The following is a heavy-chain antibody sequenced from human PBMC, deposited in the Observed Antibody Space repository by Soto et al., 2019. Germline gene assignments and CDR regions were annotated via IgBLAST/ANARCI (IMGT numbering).Heavy chain of an antibody. CDR2: INIVTGTI. D-gene: IGHD2-2*01. Sequence: GGSLRLSCAASGFTFNSYTMNWVRQAPGKGLEWVSYINIVTGTISYADSVKGRFTISADNARNSLYLQMNNLRDEDTAVYYCARDWAYAFDYWGQGTLVTVSS. CDR3: ARDWAYAFDY. J-gene: IGHJ4*02. CDR1: GFTFNSYT. V-gene: IGHV3-48*02.